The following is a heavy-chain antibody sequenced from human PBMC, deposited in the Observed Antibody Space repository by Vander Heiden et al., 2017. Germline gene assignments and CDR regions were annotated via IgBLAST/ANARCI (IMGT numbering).Heavy chain of an antibody. CDR1: GFTFSNAW. Sequence: EVQLVESGGGLVKPGGYLRLSCGASGFTFSNAWVSWVRQAPGKGLEGVGRIKSKTDGGTTDYAAPVKGRFTISRDDSKNTLYLQMNSLKTEDTAVYYCTTELYYYDSSGYYYDYWGQGTLVTVSS. V-gene: IGHV3-15*01. CDR2: IKSKTDGGTT. D-gene: IGHD3-22*01. J-gene: IGHJ4*02. CDR3: TTELYYYDSSGYYYDY.